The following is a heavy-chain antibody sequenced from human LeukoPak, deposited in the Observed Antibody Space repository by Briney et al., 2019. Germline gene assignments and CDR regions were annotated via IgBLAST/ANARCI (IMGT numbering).Heavy chain of an antibody. CDR3: ARAVYSSGCYDY. CDR2: INPNSGST. CDR1: GYTFTGYY. D-gene: IGHD6-19*01. V-gene: IGHV1-2*02. J-gene: IGHJ4*02. Sequence: ASVKVSCKASGYTFTGYYMHWVRQAPGQGLEWMGWINPNSGSTNYAQKFQGRVTMTRDTSISTAYMELSRLRSDDTAVYYCARAVYSSGCYDYWGQGTLVTVSS.